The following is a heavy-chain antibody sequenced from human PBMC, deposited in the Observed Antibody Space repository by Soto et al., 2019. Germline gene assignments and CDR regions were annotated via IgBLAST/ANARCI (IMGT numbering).Heavy chain of an antibody. J-gene: IGHJ6*02. D-gene: IGHD2-2*01. V-gene: IGHV1-69*13. CDR2: IIPIFGTA. Sequence: GASVKVSCKASGYTFSSYAISWVRQAPGQGLEWMGGIIPIFGTANYAQKFQGRVTITADESTSTAYMELSSLRSEDTAVYYCARGYCSSTSCHATYYYYGMDVWGQGTTVTVSS. CDR1: GYTFSSYA. CDR3: ARGYCSSTSCHATYYYYGMDV.